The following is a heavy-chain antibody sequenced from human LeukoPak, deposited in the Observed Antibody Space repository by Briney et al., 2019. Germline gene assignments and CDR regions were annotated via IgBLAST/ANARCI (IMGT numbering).Heavy chain of an antibody. V-gene: IGHV4-30-4*01. CDR2: IYYSGST. Sequence: SQTLSLTCTVSGGSISSGDYYWSWIRQPPGKGLEWIGYIYYSGSTYYNPSLKSRVTISVDTSKNQFSLKLSSVTAADTAVYYGARALVPAATSGGFDYWGQGTLVTVSS. CDR1: GGSISSGDYY. D-gene: IGHD2-2*01. CDR3: ARALVPAATSGGFDY. J-gene: IGHJ4*02.